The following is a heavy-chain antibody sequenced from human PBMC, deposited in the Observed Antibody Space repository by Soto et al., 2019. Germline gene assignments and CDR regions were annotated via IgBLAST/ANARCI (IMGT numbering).Heavy chain of an antibody. CDR3: ARDPLELTHLFDY. V-gene: IGHV1-69*06. D-gene: IGHD1-7*01. J-gene: IGHJ4*02. CDR1: GGTFSSYA. CDR2: IIPIFGTA. Sequence: SVKVSCKASGGTFSSYAISWVRQAPGQGLEWMGGIIPIFGTANYAQKFQGRVTITADKSTSTAYMELSSLRSEDTAAYYCARDPLELTHLFDYWGQGTLVTVSS.